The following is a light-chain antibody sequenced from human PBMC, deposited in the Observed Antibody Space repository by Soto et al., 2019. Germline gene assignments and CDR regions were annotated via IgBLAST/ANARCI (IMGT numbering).Light chain of an antibody. V-gene: IGKV3-20*01. Sequence: EIVLTQSPGTLSLSPGERATLSYRASQSVYSNCLAWYQQKPGQAPRLLIYGASRRATGIPERFSGSGSGTDFTLTISRLEPEDFAVYYCQQYGISLLTFGGGTKVEIK. CDR1: QSVYSNC. CDR3: QQYGISLLT. CDR2: GAS. J-gene: IGKJ4*01.